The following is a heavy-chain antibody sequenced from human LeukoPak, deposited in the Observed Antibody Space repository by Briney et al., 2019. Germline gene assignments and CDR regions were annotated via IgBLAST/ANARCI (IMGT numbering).Heavy chain of an antibody. Sequence: SETLSLTCTVSGGSISSYYWSWIRQPPGKGLEWIGYIYTSGSTNYNPSLKSRVTISVDTPKNQFSLKLSSVTAADTAVYYCARHSIQYSSSSPYDYWGQGTLVTVSS. CDR1: GGSISSYY. J-gene: IGHJ4*02. V-gene: IGHV4-4*09. D-gene: IGHD6-6*01. CDR3: ARHSIQYSSSSPYDY. CDR2: IYTSGST.